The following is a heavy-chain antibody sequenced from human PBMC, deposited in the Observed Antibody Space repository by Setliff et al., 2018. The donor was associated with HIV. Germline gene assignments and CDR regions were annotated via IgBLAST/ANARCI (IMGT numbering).Heavy chain of an antibody. V-gene: IGHV4-38-2*01. CDR2: IYYSGST. D-gene: IGHD3-22*01. CDR3: ATVSGYYWQYFDY. J-gene: IGHJ4*02. Sequence: PSETLSLTCAVSGYSISSGYYWGWIRQPPGKGLEWIGHIYYSGSTSYNPSLKSRATISVDTSKNQFSLKLSSVTAADTAVYYCATVSGYYWQYFDYWGPGTLVTVSS. CDR1: GYSISSGYY.